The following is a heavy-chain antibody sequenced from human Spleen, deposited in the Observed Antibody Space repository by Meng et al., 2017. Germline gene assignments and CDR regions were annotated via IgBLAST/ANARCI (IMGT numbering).Heavy chain of an antibody. CDR1: GYTFTRYA. J-gene: IGHJ4*02. Sequence: ASVKVSCKASGYTFTRYAMQWVRQAPGQRLEWMAWINAGNGDTKYSQKFQGRVTITRDTSASTAYMELSSLRSEDTAVYYCASNDPRGPLNDCSSTSCLDYWGQGTLVTVSS. V-gene: IGHV1-3*01. CDR3: ASNDPRGPLNDCSSTSCLDY. D-gene: IGHD2-2*01. CDR2: INAGNGDT.